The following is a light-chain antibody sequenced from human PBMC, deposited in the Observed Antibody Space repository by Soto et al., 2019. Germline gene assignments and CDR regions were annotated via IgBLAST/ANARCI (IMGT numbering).Light chain of an antibody. CDR1: QGISNW. CDR2: AAA. J-gene: IGKJ5*01. V-gene: IGKV1D-12*01. Sequence: DIQMTQSPSSVSASVGDRVTITCLARQGISNWLAWYQQKPGEAPKLLLYAAASLQGGVPTTFSGSGSGTDFTLTISSLQPEDFATYYCQQANSFPRTCGQGTRLEIK. CDR3: QQANSFPRT.